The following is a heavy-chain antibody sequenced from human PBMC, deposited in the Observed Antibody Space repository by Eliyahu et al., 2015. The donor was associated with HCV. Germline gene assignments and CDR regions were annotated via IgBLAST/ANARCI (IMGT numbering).Heavy chain of an antibody. CDR2: IKSKTDGGTT. V-gene: IGHV3-15*07. CDR1: GFTFSNAW. Sequence: EVQLVESGGGLVKPGGSLRLSCAASGFTFSNAWMXWVRQAPGKGLEWVGRIKSKTDGGTTDYAAPVKGRFTISRDDSKNTLYLQMNSLKTEDTAVYYCTTAPIVAPFVGYYYYGMDVWGQGTTVTVSS. J-gene: IGHJ6*02. D-gene: IGHD5-12*01. CDR3: TTAPIVAPFVGYYYYGMDV.